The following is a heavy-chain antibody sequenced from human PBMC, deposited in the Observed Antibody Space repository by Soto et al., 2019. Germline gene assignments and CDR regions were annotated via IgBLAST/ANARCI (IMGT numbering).Heavy chain of an antibody. Sequence: EVQLVESGGGLVQPGGSLKLSCAASGFTFSGSAVHWVRQASGKGLEWVGRIRSKANNYATVYAASVKGRFTISRDDSKKMAYLQMNSLKTEDTAVYYCTRHAVQYCGGDCYLLPYFDLWGRGTLVTVSS. CDR2: IRSKANNYAT. V-gene: IGHV3-73*02. J-gene: IGHJ2*01. CDR1: GFTFSGSA. CDR3: TRHAVQYCGGDCYLLPYFDL. D-gene: IGHD2-21*02.